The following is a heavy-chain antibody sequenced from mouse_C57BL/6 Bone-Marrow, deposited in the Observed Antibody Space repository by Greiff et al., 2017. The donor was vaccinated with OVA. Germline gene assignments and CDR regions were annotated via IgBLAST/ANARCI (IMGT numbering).Heavy chain of an antibody. D-gene: IGHD4-1*01. CDR1: GYAFSSSW. Sequence: QVQLQQSGPELVKPGASVKISCKASGYAFSSSWMNWVKQRPGKGLEWIGRIYPGDGDTNYNGKFKGKATLTADKSSSTAYMQLSSPTSEDSAVYFCATNWDWYFDVWGTGTTVTVSS. J-gene: IGHJ1*03. CDR2: IYPGDGDT. V-gene: IGHV1-82*01. CDR3: ATNWDWYFDV.